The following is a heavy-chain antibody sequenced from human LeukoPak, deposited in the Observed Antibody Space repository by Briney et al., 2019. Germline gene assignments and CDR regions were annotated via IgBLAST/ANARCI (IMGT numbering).Heavy chain of an antibody. D-gene: IGHD3-3*01. V-gene: IGHV3-23*01. CDR1: EFTFSTYA. J-gene: IGHJ5*01. Sequence: GGSLRLSCVASEFTFSTYAMNWVRQAPGKGLEWVSGISGSGRTTYYADSVKGRFTISRDNSKNTVSLQMNGLRADDTAVYYCAKAEWFYYFDFWGQGTLVTVSS. CDR3: AKAEWFYYFDF. CDR2: ISGSGRTT.